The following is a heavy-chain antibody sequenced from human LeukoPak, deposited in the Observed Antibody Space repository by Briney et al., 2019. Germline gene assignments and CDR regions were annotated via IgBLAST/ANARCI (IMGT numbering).Heavy chain of an antibody. D-gene: IGHD3-10*01. CDR1: GGSFSGYY. CDR3: AREGGYGSGGLDY. J-gene: IGHJ4*02. V-gene: IGHV4-34*01. CDR2: IYYSGST. Sequence: PSETLSLTCAVYGGSFSGYYWSWIRQPPGQGLEWIGSIYYSGSTYYNPSLKSRVTISVDPSKNQFSLKLSSVTAADTAVYYCAREGGYGSGGLDYWGQGTLVTVSS.